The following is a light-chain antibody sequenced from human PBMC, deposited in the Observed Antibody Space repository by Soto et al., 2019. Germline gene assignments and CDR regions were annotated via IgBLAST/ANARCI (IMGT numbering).Light chain of an antibody. J-gene: IGKJ1*01. Sequence: EIVLTQSPGTLSLSAGERATLSCRAGQSVSSSYLGWYQQKPGQAPRLLIYGASSRATGIPDRFSGSGYETDLPLTISRLGPEDFAVYYCQQYGSSLWRFGQGTKVDIK. V-gene: IGKV3-20*01. CDR3: QQYGSSLWR. CDR2: GAS. CDR1: QSVSSSY.